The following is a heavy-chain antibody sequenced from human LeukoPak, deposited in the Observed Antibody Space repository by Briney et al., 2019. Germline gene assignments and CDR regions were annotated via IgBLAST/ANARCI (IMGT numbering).Heavy chain of an antibody. CDR3: VGDSSGYDPQFDY. CDR2: IYYSGST. V-gene: IGHV4-59*01. CDR1: GGSFSGYY. Sequence: PSETLSLTCAVYGGSFSGYYWSWIRQPPGKGLEWIGYIYYSGSTNYNPSLKSRVTISVDTSKNQFSLKLSSVTAADTAVYYCVGDSSGYDPQFDYWGQGTLVTVSS. D-gene: IGHD3-22*01. J-gene: IGHJ4*02.